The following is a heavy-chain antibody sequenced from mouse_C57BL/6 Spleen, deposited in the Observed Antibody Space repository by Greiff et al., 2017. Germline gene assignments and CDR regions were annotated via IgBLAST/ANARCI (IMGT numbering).Heavy chain of an antibody. V-gene: IGHV1-55*01. Sequence: QVQLQQPGAELVKPGASVKMSCKASGYTFTSYWITWVKQRPGQGLEWIGDIYPGSGSTNYNEKFKSKATLTVDTSSSTAYMQLSSLTSEDSAVYYCARERGKLWFFDYWGQGTTLTVSS. CDR2: IYPGSGST. D-gene: IGHD2-2*01. CDR3: ARERGKLWFFDY. CDR1: GYTFTSYW. J-gene: IGHJ2*01.